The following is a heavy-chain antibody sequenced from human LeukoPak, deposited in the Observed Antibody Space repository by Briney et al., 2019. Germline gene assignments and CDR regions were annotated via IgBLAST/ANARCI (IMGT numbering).Heavy chain of an antibody. CDR2: ISGSGGST. Sequence: GGFLRLSCAASGFPFSTYAMTWVRQAPGKGLEWVSAISGSGGSTYYADSVKGRFTISRDNSKNTLYLQMNSLRAEDTAVYYCAKIYCSSTSCRSYYYYYYMDVWGKGTTVTVSS. J-gene: IGHJ6*03. CDR1: GFPFSTYA. D-gene: IGHD2-2*01. CDR3: AKIYCSSTSCRSYYYYYYMDV. V-gene: IGHV3-23*01.